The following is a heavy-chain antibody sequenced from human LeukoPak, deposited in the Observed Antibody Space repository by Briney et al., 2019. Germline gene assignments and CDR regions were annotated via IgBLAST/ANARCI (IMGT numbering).Heavy chain of an antibody. V-gene: IGHV1-46*03. CDR3: ARLFSQDDAFDI. CDR2: INPSGGST. Sequence: ASVKVSCKASGYTFTSYYMHWVRQAPGQGLEWMGIINPSGGSTSYAQKFQGRVTMTRDTSTSTVYMELSSLRPEDTAVYYCARLFSQDDAFDIWGQGTMVTVSS. CDR1: GYTFTSYY. J-gene: IGHJ3*02.